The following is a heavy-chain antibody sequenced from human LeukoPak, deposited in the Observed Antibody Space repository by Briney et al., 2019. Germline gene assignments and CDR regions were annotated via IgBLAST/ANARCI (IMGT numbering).Heavy chain of an antibody. CDR2: ICGGDANT. CDR1: VFTFRAYA. Sequence: PGGSLRLSSVASVFTFRAYAMNRVRQAPGKGLELVSSICGGDANTYYADSVKGRFTLSRENSKSTVYLKMRSLRAEDTAVYYCAKDRGPYVAIDNNWFDPWGQGTLVTVSS. J-gene: IGHJ5*02. V-gene: IGHV3-23*01. D-gene: IGHD2-21*01. CDR3: AKDRGPYVAIDNNWFDP.